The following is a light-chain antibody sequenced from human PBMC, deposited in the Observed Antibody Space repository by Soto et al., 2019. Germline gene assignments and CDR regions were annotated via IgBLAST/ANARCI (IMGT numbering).Light chain of an antibody. CDR2: EVT. Sequence: QSVLTQPPSASGSPGQSVTISXTGTSSDVGAYDFVSWYQHHPGKAHXLVIYEVTKRPSGVPDRFSGSKSGNTASLTVSGLQAEDEDDYYCTSHAGNYNCPYVFGTGTKVTVL. CDR1: SSDVGAYDF. J-gene: IGLJ1*01. V-gene: IGLV2-8*01. CDR3: TSHAGNYNCPYV.